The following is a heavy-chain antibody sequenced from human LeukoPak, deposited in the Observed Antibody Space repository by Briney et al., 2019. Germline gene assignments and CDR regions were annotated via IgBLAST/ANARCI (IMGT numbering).Heavy chain of an antibody. CDR3: AREVKVVVAATFDY. Sequence: SETLSLTCTVSGGSISRSSYYWGWIRQPPGKGLEWIGSIYYSGSTYYNPSLKSRVTVSVDTSKNQFSLKLSSVTAADTAVYYCAREVKVVVAATFDYWGQGTLVTVSS. V-gene: IGHV4-39*07. CDR1: GGSISRSSYY. CDR2: IYYSGST. J-gene: IGHJ4*02. D-gene: IGHD2-15*01.